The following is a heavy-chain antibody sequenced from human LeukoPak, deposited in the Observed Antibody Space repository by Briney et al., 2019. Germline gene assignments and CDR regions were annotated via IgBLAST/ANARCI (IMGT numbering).Heavy chain of an antibody. J-gene: IGHJ6*03. CDR2: IYYSGST. D-gene: IGHD3-9*01. V-gene: IGHV4-59*01. CDR3: ARLDYDILTGYKPNYHMDV. CDR1: GGSISSYY. Sequence: SETLSLTCTVSGGSISSYYWSWIRQPPGKGLEWIGYIYYSGSTNYNPSLKSRVTISVDTSKNQFSLKLSSVTAADTAVYYCARLDYDILTGYKPNYHMDVWGKGTTVTVSS.